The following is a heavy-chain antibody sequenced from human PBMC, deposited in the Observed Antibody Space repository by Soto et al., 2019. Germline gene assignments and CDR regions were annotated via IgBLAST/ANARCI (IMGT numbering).Heavy chain of an antibody. Sequence: ASSKVAFKTSWYNVTKSNYHLVGTAPGQRPEWMGWMNPNTGNSGFAQKFQGRVTMTSDTSISTAYMELRSLRSDDTAVYYCARGPFVLTVYAILDYYYGMDVWGQGTLVTVSS. J-gene: IGHJ6*02. D-gene: IGHD2-8*01. CDR3: ARGPFVLTVYAILDYYYGMDV. CDR2: MNPNTGNS. V-gene: IGHV1-8*01. CDR1: WYNVTKSN.